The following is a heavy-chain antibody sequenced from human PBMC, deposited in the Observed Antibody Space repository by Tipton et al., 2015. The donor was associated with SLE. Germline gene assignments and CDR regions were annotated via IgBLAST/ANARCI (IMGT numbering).Heavy chain of an antibody. D-gene: IGHD3-10*01. CDR2: ISYSGST. J-gene: IGHJ3*02. CDR1: GASISSNIYY. CDR3: ARGGVLGFHPSAFDI. V-gene: IGHV4-39*07. Sequence: TLSLTCTVSGASISSNIYYWGWIRQPPGKGLEWIGSISYSGSTSYNPSLKSRVTIALDTSKNQFSLRLSSVTAADTAVYYCARGGVLGFHPSAFDIWGQGTMVTVSS.